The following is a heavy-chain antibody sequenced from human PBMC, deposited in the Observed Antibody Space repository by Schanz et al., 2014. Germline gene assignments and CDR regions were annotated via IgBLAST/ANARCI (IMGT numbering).Heavy chain of an antibody. J-gene: IGHJ4*02. D-gene: IGHD6-19*01. V-gene: IGHV1-46*03. CDR1: GYTLSAYS. CDR2: VNPSVRGA. Sequence: QVQLVQSGTQVKKPGASVKVSCKASGYTLSAYSLHWVRQAPGQGLEWMGIVNPSVRGAHFAREFQGRVTVTSDTSTSTVNMELSGLRSEDTAVYYCAGALDSSGYYFDYWGQGTLVTVSS. CDR3: AGALDSSGYYFDY.